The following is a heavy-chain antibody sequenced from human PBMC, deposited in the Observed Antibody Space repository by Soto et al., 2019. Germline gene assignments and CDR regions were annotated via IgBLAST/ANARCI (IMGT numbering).Heavy chain of an antibody. CDR2: IYYSGST. CDR1: GGSISSGDYY. J-gene: IGHJ6*02. CDR3: ARVGGDYLGGGKYYYYYYGMDV. Sequence: PSETLSLTCTVSGGSISSGDYYWSWIRQPPGKGLEWIGYIYYSGSTNYNPSLKSRVTISVDTSKNQFSLELSSVTAADTAVYYCARVGGDYLGGGKYYYYYYGMDVWGQGTTVTVSS. V-gene: IGHV4-61*08. D-gene: IGHD4-17*01.